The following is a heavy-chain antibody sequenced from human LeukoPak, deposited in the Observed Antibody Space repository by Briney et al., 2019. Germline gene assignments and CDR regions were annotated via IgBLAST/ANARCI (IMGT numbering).Heavy chain of an antibody. CDR3: ARGPDYGDLYYFDY. CDR2: IYHSGST. D-gene: IGHD4-17*01. V-gene: IGHV4-30-2*01. Sequence: SWFRQAPGKGLEWIGYIYHSGSTYYNPSLKSRVTISVDRSKNQFSLKLSSVTAADTAVYYCARGPDYGDLYYFDYWGQGTLVTVSS. J-gene: IGHJ4*02.